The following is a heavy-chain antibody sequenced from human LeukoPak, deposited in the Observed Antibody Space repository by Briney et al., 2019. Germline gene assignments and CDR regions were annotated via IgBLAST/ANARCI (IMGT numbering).Heavy chain of an antibody. D-gene: IGHD3-3*01. J-gene: IGHJ3*02. Sequence: GGSLRLSCAASGFTFSSYSMNWVRQAPGKGLEWVSYISSSSSTIYYADSVKGRFTISRDNAKNSLYLQMNRLRAEDTAVYYCARGWSGMEWLLPHIWGQGTMVTVSS. CDR2: ISSSSSTI. V-gene: IGHV3-48*01. CDR3: ARGWSGMEWLLPHI. CDR1: GFTFSSYS.